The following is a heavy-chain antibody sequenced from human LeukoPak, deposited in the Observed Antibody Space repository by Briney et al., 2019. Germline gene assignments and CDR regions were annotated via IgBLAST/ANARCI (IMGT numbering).Heavy chain of an antibody. CDR2: IYYSGST. Sequence: SGTLSLTCAVSGGSIISSNWRSWVRQPPGKGREWIEYIYYSGSTNCIPTLKSRVSTSVDTSKNQFSLKLSSVTAADTAVYYCARSYYYAMDVWGQGTTVTVSS. V-gene: IGHV4-4*02. J-gene: IGHJ6*02. CDR3: ARSYYYAMDV. CDR1: GGSIISSNW.